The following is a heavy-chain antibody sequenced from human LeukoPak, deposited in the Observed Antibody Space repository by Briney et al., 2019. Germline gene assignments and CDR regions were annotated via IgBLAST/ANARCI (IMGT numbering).Heavy chain of an antibody. Sequence: ASVKVSCKASGYTFTSYDINWVRQATGQGLEWMGWMNPNSGNTGYAQKFQGRVTMTMNTSISTAYMELSSLRSEDTAVYYCARALPRYSSSWYWFDPWGQGTLVTVSS. D-gene: IGHD6-13*01. V-gene: IGHV1-8*01. CDR1: GYTFTSYD. J-gene: IGHJ5*02. CDR3: ARALPRYSSSWYWFDP. CDR2: MNPNSGNT.